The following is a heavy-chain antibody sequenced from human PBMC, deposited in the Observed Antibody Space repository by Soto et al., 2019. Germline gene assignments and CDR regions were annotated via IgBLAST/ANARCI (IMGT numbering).Heavy chain of an antibody. Sequence: GXSVKVTCKDSGGTFSGDAISWVRQEHLQGLEWMGGIIPIFGTANYSQKFQGRVTTTADESTSTAYMQQSSLRSEETTVNYYARVGSAYSGGDCYLEYWGQGTLVTVSS. CDR2: IIPIFGTA. CDR3: ARVGSAYSGGDCYLEY. D-gene: IGHD2-21*02. V-gene: IGHV1-69*01. CDR1: GGTFSGDA. J-gene: IGHJ4*02.